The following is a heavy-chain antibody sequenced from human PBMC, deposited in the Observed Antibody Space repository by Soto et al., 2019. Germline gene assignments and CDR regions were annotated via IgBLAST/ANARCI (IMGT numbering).Heavy chain of an antibody. V-gene: IGHV4-4*02. D-gene: IGHD1-20*01. CDR2: IHLGGTT. CDR1: GDSITSSPW. J-gene: IGHJ5*02. Sequence: SETLSRTCAVSGDSITSSPWWSCVRQPPGKGLEWIGEIHLGGTTNYNPSLKSRVTISVDKSKNQFSLILNSVTAADTAIYYCARGDNWRLDLWGQGTLVTVSS. CDR3: ARGDNWRLDL.